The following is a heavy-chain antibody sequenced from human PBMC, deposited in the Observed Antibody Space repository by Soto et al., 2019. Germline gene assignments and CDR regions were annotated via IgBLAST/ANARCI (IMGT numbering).Heavy chain of an antibody. J-gene: IGHJ4*02. CDR3: AREVSGIQAFDY. D-gene: IGHD1-20*01. V-gene: IGHV4-4*02. CDR2: ISHTGST. CDR1: GGSISSGYW. Sequence: QVQLQESGPGLVKPSGTLSLTCAVSGGSISSGYWWNWVRQPPGKGLEWIGEISHTGSTNYNPSLKSRVTISVDKSKHHVSLNLSSVTAADTAVYYCAREVSGIQAFDYWGQGTLVTVSS.